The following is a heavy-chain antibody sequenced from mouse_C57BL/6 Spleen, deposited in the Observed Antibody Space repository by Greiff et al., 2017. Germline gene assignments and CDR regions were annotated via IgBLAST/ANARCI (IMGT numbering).Heavy chain of an antibody. CDR2: INPYNGDS. V-gene: IGHV1-20*01. J-gene: IGHJ3*01. CDR3: ARRPAWFAY. CDR1: GYSFTGYF. Sequence: VQLQQSGPVLVQPGDSVKISCKASGYSFTGYFMNWVMQSHGKSLEWIGRINPYNGDSFYNQKFTSKATLTVEKSSSTANMERRSLTSEDYTVFYCARRPAWFAYWGQGTLVTVSA.